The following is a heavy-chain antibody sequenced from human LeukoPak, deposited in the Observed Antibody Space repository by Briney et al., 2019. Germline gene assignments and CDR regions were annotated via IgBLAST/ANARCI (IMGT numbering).Heavy chain of an antibody. V-gene: IGHV3-73*01. J-gene: IGHJ3*02. D-gene: IGHD3-22*01. CDR3: TRLVVLLPGDSSGHRIHAFDI. Sequence: GGSLRLSCAASGFTFSGSAMHWVRQASGKGLEWVGRIRSKANSYATAYAASVKGRFTISRDDSKNTAYLQMNSLKTEDTPVYYCTRLVVLLPGDSSGHRIHAFDIWGQGTMVTVSS. CDR1: GFTFSGSA. CDR2: IRSKANSYAT.